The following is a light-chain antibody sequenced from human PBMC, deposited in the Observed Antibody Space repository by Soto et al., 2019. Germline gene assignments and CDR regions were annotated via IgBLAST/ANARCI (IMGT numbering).Light chain of an antibody. J-gene: IGLJ2*01. Sequence: QSALTQPASVSGSPGQSITISCTGTSSDVGGYTYVSWYQQYPGKAPKIIVHDVINRPSGASNRFSGSKSGNTASLTISGLQAEDEADYYCSSYTSSSTEVFGGGTKLTVL. CDR2: DVI. V-gene: IGLV2-14*01. CDR1: SSDVGGYTY. CDR3: SSYTSSSTEV.